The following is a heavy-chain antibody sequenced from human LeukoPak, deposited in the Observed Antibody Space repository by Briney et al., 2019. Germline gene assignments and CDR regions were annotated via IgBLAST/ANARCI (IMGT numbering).Heavy chain of an antibody. V-gene: IGHV3-7*01. CDR3: ARVRGSSWYWDFDY. D-gene: IGHD6-13*01. Sequence: GGSLRLSCAASGFSFSSYAMSWVRQAPGKGLEWVANIKQDGSEKYYVDSVKGRFTISRDNAKNSLYLQMNSLRAEDTAVYYCARVRGSSWYWDFDYWGQGTLVTVSS. CDR1: GFSFSSYA. J-gene: IGHJ4*02. CDR2: IKQDGSEK.